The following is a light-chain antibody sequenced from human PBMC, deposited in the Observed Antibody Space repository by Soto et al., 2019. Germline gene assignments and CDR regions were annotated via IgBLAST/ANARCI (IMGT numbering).Light chain of an antibody. J-gene: IGKJ1*01. CDR1: QGISNY. CDR3: QKYNSAPWT. V-gene: IGKV1-27*01. Sequence: DIKMTQSPSSLSASVGDRVTITCRASQGISNYLAWYQQKPGKVPKLLIYAASTLQSGVPSRFIGSGSGTDFTLTISSLQPEDVATYYCQKYNSAPWTFGQWTKVEIK. CDR2: AAS.